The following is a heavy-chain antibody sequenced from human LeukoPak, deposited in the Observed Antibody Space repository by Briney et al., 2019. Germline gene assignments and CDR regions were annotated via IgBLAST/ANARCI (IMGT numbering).Heavy chain of an antibody. D-gene: IGHD3-10*01. V-gene: IGHV3-7*01. J-gene: IGHJ4*02. CDR2: IKKDGSEK. Sequence: GESLRLSCAPSGFTFSAYSLSWVRQAPGKGLEWVAKIKKDGSEKDYVDSVKGRFTIPRDNAKGSLNLQLNSLRAEDTAVYYCARGFQRGDSPVWGQGTLVTVSS. CDR3: ARGFQRGDSPV. CDR1: GFTFSAYS.